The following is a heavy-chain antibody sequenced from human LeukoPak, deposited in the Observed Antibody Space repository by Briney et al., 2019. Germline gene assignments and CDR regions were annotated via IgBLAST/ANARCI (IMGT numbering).Heavy chain of an antibody. V-gene: IGHV4-59*01. J-gene: IGHJ5*02. D-gene: IGHD3-16*01. CDR1: GGSISNYY. Sequence: SETLSLTCTVSGGSISNYYWYWIRQPPGKGLECSGYIYHSGSTNYNPSLKSRVTISVDTSKNQFSLKLRSVTAADTAVYYCAREVGLGMYNWFDPWGQGTLLTVSS. CDR3: AREVGLGMYNWFDP. CDR2: IYHSGST.